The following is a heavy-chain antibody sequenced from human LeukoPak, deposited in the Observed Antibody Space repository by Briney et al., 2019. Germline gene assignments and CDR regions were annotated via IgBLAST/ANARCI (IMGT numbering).Heavy chain of an antibody. CDR3: ARERGSYRAEFDY. V-gene: IGHV1-2*02. CDR2: INPNSGGT. J-gene: IGHJ4*02. CDR1: GYTFTGYY. Sequence: ASVKVSCKASGYTFTGYYMHWVRQAPGQGLEWMGWINPNSGGTNYAQKFQGRVTMTRDTSISTAYMELSRLRSDDTAVYYCARERGSYRAEFDYWGQGTLVTVSS. D-gene: IGHD1-26*01.